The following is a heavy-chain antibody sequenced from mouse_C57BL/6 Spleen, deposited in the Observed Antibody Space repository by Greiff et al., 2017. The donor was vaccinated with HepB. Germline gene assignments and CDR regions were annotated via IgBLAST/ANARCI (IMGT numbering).Heavy chain of an antibody. D-gene: IGHD2-3*01. CDR3: ARDGYNPYFDV. CDR2: IWSGGST. V-gene: IGHV2-2*01. Sequence: QVQLQQSGPGLVQPSQSLSITCTVSGFSLTSYGVHWVRQSPGKGLEWLGVIWSGGSTDYNAAFISRLSISKDNSKSQVFFKMNSLQADDTAIYYCARDGYNPYFDVWGTGTTVTVSS. CDR1: GFSLTSYG. J-gene: IGHJ1*03.